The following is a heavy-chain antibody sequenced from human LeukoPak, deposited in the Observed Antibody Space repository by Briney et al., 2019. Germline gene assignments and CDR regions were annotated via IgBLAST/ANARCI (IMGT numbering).Heavy chain of an antibody. V-gene: IGHV4-39*01. CDR1: GGSISSSSYH. J-gene: IGHJ4*02. D-gene: IGHD5-18*01. CDR3: ARGSVDTAMVHDFDY. CDR2: IYYSGST. Sequence: SETLSLTCTVSGGSISSSSYHWGWIRQPPGKGLEWIGSIYYSGSTYYNPSLKSRVTISVDTSKNQFSLKLSSVTAADTAVYYCARGSVDTAMVHDFDYWGQGTLVTVSS.